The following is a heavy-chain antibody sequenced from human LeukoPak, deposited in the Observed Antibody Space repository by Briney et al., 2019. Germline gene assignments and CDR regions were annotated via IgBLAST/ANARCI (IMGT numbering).Heavy chain of an antibody. CDR3: ARDGFFGGSWNEDDAFDI. CDR1: GFSFSIYS. V-gene: IGHV3-48*04. CDR2: ISRSSRTT. J-gene: IGHJ3*02. Sequence: GGSLRLSCAASGFSFSIYSMNWVRQAPGKGLEWISCISRSSRTTYYADPVKGRFTISRDNAKNSLYLQMNSLRAEDTAVYYCARDGFFGGSWNEDDAFDIWGQGTMVTVSS. D-gene: IGHD4-23*01.